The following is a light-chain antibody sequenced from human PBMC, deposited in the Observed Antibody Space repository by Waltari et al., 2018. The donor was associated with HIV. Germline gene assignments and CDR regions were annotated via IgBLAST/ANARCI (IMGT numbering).Light chain of an antibody. CDR3: SSFAGTGTPM. V-gene: IGLV2-14*01. CDR1: SHQIDFSNF. CDR2: GVT. Sequence: QSPLYQPASVSGSPGQSLTIPCSGVSHQIDFSNFVSWYQLRPGKAPQLIIFGVTRRPSGISSRFSGSTSGGTASLTISDLQTEDEADYFCSSFAGTGTPMFGGGTKLTVL. J-gene: IGLJ3*02.